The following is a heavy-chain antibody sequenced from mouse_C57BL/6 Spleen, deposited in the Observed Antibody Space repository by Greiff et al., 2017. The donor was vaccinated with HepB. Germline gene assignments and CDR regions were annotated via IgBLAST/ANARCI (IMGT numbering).Heavy chain of an antibody. CDR1: GYAFSSSW. Sequence: QVQLKQSGPELVKPGASVKISCKASGYAFSSSWMNWVKQRPGKGLEWIGRIYPGDGDTNYNGKFKGKATLTADKSSSTAYMQLSSLTSEDSAVYFCARSYQRGFAYWGQGTLVTVSA. J-gene: IGHJ3*01. CDR3: ARSYQRGFAY. CDR2: IYPGDGDT. V-gene: IGHV1-82*01. D-gene: IGHD2-10*01.